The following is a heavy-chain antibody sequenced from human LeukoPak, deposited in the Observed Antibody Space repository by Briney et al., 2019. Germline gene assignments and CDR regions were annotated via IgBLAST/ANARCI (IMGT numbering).Heavy chain of an antibody. Sequence: GGSLRLSCAASGFTFSSYSMNWVRQAPGKGPEWVSSISSSSSYIYYADSVKGRFTISRDNAKNSLYLQMNSLRAEDTAVYYCARAPLTASPIDYWGQGTLVTVSS. J-gene: IGHJ4*02. CDR2: ISSSSSYI. CDR1: GFTFSSYS. V-gene: IGHV3-21*01. CDR3: ARAPLTASPIDY. D-gene: IGHD2-21*02.